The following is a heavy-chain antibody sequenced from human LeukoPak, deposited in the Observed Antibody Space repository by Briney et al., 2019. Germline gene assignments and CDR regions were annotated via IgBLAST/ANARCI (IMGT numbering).Heavy chain of an antibody. J-gene: IGHJ3*02. CDR1: GFSLSSYW. Sequence: GGSLRLSCAASGFSLSSYWMHWVRQAPGKGLVWVSHFNSDESSTNYADSVKGRFTISRDNARNTLYLQMNSLRAEDTAVYYCAKGTHYYDSSGYWGAFDIWGQGTMVTASS. V-gene: IGHV3-74*01. D-gene: IGHD3-22*01. CDR2: FNSDESST. CDR3: AKGTHYYDSSGYWGAFDI.